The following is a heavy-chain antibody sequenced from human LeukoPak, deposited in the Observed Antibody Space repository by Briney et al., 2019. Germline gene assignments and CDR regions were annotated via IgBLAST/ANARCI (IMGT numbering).Heavy chain of an antibody. V-gene: IGHV3-48*02. CDR1: GFTFSTYS. Sequence: GGSLRLSCTASGFTFSTYSMNWVRQAPGRGLEWLSYISGSSRSSDDGAVQYADSVKGRFTISRDNDKNSLYLQMNSLRDEDTAVYYCARGTGSDSWYTDYWGQGTLVSVSS. J-gene: IGHJ4*02. CDR3: ARGTGSDSWYTDY. CDR2: ISGSSRSSDDGAV. D-gene: IGHD2-2*02.